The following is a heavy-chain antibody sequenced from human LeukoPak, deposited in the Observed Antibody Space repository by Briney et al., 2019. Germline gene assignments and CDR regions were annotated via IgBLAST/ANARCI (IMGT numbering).Heavy chain of an antibody. J-gene: IGHJ5*02. V-gene: IGHV1-69*01. CDR1: GGTFSSYA. D-gene: IGHD3-10*01. CDR3: ARGANYYGSGNNWFDP. CDR2: IIPIFGTA. Sequence: SVKVSCKASGGTFSSYAISWVRQAPGQGLEWMGGIIPIFGTANYAQKFQGRVTITADESTSTAYMELSSLRSEDTAVYYCARGANYYGSGNNWFDPWGQGTLVTVS.